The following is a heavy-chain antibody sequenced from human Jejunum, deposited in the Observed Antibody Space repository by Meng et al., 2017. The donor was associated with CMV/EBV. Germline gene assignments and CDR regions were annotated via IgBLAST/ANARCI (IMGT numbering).Heavy chain of an antibody. V-gene: IGHV1-2*02. CDR2: INPNNGGT. D-gene: IGHD3-22*01. Sequence: SASTFTAYYIHWVRQAPGQGLECMGWINPNNGGTTYAQKFHGRFTMTRDTSISTAYMELSRLTSDDTAMYYCASHYYDTSGYLPHWGQGTLVTVSS. CDR1: ASTFTAYY. J-gene: IGHJ4*02. CDR3: ASHYYDTSGYLPH.